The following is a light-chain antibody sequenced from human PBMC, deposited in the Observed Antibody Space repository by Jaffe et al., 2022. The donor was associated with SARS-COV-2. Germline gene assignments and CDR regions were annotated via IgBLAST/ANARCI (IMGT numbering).Light chain of an antibody. V-gene: IGKV1-8*01. CDR1: QGISSY. Sequence: AIRMTQSPSSFSASTGDRVTITCRASQGISSYLAWYQQKPGKAPKLLIYAASTLQSGVPSRFSGSGSGTDFTLTIRSLQSEDFATYYCQQCYSYPWTFGQGTKVEIK. CDR3: QQCYSYPWT. CDR2: AAS. J-gene: IGKJ1*01.